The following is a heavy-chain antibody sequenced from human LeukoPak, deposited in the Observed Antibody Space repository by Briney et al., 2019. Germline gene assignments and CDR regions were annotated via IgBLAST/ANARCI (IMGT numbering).Heavy chain of an antibody. CDR3: ARVLVYYDSSGYLDY. D-gene: IGHD3-22*01. CDR1: GGSISSSSYY. J-gene: IGHJ4*02. V-gene: IGHV4-39*07. Sequence: SETPSLTCTVSGGSISSSSYYWGWIRQPPGKGLEWIGSIYYSGSTYYNPSLKSRVTISVDTSKNQFSLKLSSVTAADTAVYYCARVLVYYDSSGYLDYWGQGTLVTVSS. CDR2: IYYSGST.